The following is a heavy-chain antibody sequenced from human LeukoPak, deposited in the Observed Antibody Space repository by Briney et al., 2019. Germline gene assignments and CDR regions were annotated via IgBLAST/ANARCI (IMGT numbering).Heavy chain of an antibody. CDR2: ISYDGSNK. V-gene: IGHV3-30*03. CDR3: ARDILEWFYRGDAFDI. Sequence: GGSLRLSCAASGFKFDDYGLSWVRQAPGKGLEWVAVISYDGSNKYYADSVKGRFTISRDNSKNTLYLQMNSLRAEDTAVYYCARDILEWFYRGDAFDIWGQGTMVTVSS. CDR1: GFKFDDYG. D-gene: IGHD3-3*01. J-gene: IGHJ3*02.